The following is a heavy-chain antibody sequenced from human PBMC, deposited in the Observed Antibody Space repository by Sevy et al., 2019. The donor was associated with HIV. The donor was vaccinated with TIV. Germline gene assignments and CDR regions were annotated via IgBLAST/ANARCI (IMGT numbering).Heavy chain of an antibody. Sequence: GGSLRLSCAASGFTFSKYSMSWVRQPPGKGLEWVSTLSLGCGEINYADSVKGRFTFSRDNSMSSVYLQMNNLRPEDTAVYYCAREGCTKPHDYWGQGTLVTVSS. CDR2: LSLGCGEI. D-gene: IGHD2-8*01. J-gene: IGHJ4*02. CDR1: GFTFSKYS. CDR3: AREGCTKPHDY. V-gene: IGHV3-23*01.